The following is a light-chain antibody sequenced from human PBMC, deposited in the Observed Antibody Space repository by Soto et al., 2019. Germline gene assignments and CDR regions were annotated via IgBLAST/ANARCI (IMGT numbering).Light chain of an antibody. V-gene: IGKV3-15*01. CDR1: QSISSN. CDR2: RAS. CDR3: QHHNDWVKT. Sequence: EIVMTQSPATLSVSPGERATLSCRASQSISSNLAWYQQKPGQAPRLLIYRASTRATGIPARFSGSGSGTEFTLTISSLQSEDFAVYYCQHHNDWVKTFGQGTKLEIK. J-gene: IGKJ2*01.